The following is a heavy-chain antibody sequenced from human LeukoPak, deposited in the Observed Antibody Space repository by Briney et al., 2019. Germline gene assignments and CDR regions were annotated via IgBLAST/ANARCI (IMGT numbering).Heavy chain of an antibody. CDR1: GFTFNAFG. Sequence: GGSLRLSCAASGFTFNAFGMNWVRQAPGKGLEWASYIGTTSGAIYYADSVKGRFTISRDSAKNSLYLQMNSLRAEDTAVYYCARFRTWGDKAFDYWGQGTLVTVSS. J-gene: IGHJ4*02. V-gene: IGHV3-48*01. CDR2: IGTTSGAI. CDR3: ARFRTWGDKAFDY. D-gene: IGHD2-21*02.